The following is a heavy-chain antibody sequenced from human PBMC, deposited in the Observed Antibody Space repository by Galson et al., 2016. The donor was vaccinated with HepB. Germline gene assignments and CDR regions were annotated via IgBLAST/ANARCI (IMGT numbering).Heavy chain of an antibody. CDR1: GFIFSDYW. Sequence: SLRLSCAASGFIFSDYWMSWVRQAPGKGLEWVANIKEDGSDKNYVDSVRGRFTISRDNAKNSLSLQMNSLRVDDTAIYYCARDPFSGYYDGDFDSWGQGTLVSVSS. CDR3: ARDPFSGYYDGDFDS. CDR2: IKEDGSDK. J-gene: IGHJ4*02. V-gene: IGHV3-7*03. D-gene: IGHD6-25*01.